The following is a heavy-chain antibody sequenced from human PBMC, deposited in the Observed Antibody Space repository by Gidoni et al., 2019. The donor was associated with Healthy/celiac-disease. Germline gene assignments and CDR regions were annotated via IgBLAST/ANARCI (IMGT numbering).Heavy chain of an antibody. D-gene: IGHD1-26*01. CDR2: ISAYNGNT. J-gene: IGHJ4*02. CDR3: ARAEPHGMYSGSSTFDY. V-gene: IGHV1-18*04. CDR1: GYTFTSYG. Sequence: QVQLVQSGAEVKKPGASVKVSCKASGYTFTSYGISWVRQAPGQGLEWMGWISAYNGNTNYAQKLQGRVTMTTDTSTSTAYMELRSLRSDDTAVYYCARAEPHGMYSGSSTFDYWGQGTLVTVSS.